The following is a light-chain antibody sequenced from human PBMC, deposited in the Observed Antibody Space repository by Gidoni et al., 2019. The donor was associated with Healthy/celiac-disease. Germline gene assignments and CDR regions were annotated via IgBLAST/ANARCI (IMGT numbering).Light chain of an antibody. Sequence: DIQLTQSPSSLSASVGDRVTITCRASQGISNSLAWYQQKPGKAPKLLLYAASRLESGVPSRFSGSGSGTYYTPTISSLQPEDFATYYCQQYYSTPTFGQGTRLEFK. J-gene: IGKJ5*01. CDR3: QQYYSTPT. V-gene: IGKV1-NL1*01. CDR2: AAS. CDR1: QGISNS.